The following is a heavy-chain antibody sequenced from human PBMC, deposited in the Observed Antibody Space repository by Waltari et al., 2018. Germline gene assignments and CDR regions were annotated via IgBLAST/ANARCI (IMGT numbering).Heavy chain of an antibody. V-gene: IGHV4-31*02. CDR2: IYYSGST. Sequence: SSGGYYWSWIRQHPGKGLEWIGYIYYSGSTYYNPSLKSRVTISVDTSKNQFSLKLSSVTAADTAVYYCARYGFGESLDYWGQGTLVTVSS. CDR3: ARYGFGESLDY. D-gene: IGHD3-10*01. J-gene: IGHJ4*02. CDR1: SSGGYY.